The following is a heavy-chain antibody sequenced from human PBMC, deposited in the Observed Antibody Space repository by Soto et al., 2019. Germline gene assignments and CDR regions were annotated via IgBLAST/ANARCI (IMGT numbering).Heavy chain of an antibody. V-gene: IGHV3-9*01. J-gene: IGHJ5*02. CDR1: GFSFDDYA. D-gene: IGHD3-22*01. CDR3: AKDGVGGHYDSSGYYYYNWFDP. CDR2: ISWNSGNI. Sequence: EVQLVESGGGLVQPGRSLRLSCAASGFSFDDYAMHWVRQAPGKGLEWVSGISWNSGNIGYADSVKGRFTIFRDNAKNFLYLQMNSLRAEDTAFYYCAKDGVGGHYDSSGYYYYNWFDPWGQGTLVTVSS.